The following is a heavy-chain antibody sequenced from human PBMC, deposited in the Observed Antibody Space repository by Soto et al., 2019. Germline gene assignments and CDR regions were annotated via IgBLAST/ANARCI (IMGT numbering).Heavy chain of an antibody. V-gene: IGHV3-48*03. D-gene: IGHD6-19*01. CDR1: GFTFSSYQ. J-gene: IGHJ4*02. CDR3: ARGYTGGWSRGGYFDY. Sequence: PGGSVTLACAAYGFTFSSYQMNWVRQAPGEGLEWVSHIDTSGTTKYYADHVKGRFTVSTDNARNSLYTTMNSPRAEDTAIYYCARGYTGGWSRGGYFDYWGQGSLVTVSS. CDR2: IDTSGTTK.